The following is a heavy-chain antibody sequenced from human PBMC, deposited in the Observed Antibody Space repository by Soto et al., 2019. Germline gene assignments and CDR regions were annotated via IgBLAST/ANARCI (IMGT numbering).Heavy chain of an antibody. Sequence: ASVKVSCKASGYTFTSYGISWVRQAPGQGLEWMGWISAYNGNTNYAQKLQGRVTMTTDTSTSTAYMELRSLRSDDTAVYYCAREIFGVVIEAPKSGYYYYGMDVWGQGTTVTVS. J-gene: IGHJ6*02. CDR2: ISAYNGNT. D-gene: IGHD3-3*01. CDR1: GYTFTSYG. CDR3: AREIFGVVIEAPKSGYYYYGMDV. V-gene: IGHV1-18*01.